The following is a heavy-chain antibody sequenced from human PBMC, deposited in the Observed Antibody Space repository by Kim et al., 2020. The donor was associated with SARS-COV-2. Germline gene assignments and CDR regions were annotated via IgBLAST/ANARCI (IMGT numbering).Heavy chain of an antibody. CDR1: GGSISSYY. CDR3: AGLWFGELSGNWFDP. J-gene: IGHJ5*02. Sequence: SETLSLTCTVSGGSISSYYWSWIRQPPGKGLEWIGYIYYSGSTNYNPSLKSRVTISVDTSKNKFSLKLSSVTAADTAVYYRAGLWFGELSGNWFDPWGQGTLVTVSS. D-gene: IGHD3-10*01. CDR2: IYYSGST. V-gene: IGHV4-59*13.